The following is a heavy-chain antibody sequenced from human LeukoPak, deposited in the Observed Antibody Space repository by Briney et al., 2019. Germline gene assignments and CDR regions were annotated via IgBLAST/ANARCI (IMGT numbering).Heavy chain of an antibody. CDR3: AKVSQGRGSYGTFDY. CDR1: GFTFSSYA. J-gene: IGHJ4*02. CDR2: ISGSGGST. V-gene: IGHV3-23*01. Sequence: GGSLRLSCAASGFTFSSYAMSWVRQAPGKGLRWVSAISGSGGSTYYADSVKGRFTISRDNSKNTLYLQMNSLRAEDTAVYYCAKVSQGRGSYGTFDYWGQGTLVTVSS. D-gene: IGHD1-26*01.